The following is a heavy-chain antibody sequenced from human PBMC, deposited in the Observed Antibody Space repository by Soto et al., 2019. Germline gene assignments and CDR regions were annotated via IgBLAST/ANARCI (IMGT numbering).Heavy chain of an antibody. D-gene: IGHD3-10*01. Sequence: SETLSLPCTVPGGSISSYYWSWIRQPPGKGLEWIGYIYYSGSTNYNPSLKSRVTISVDTSKNQFSLKLSSVTAADTAVYYCARDSGLRGLGYYGMDVWGQGTTVTVSS. CDR2: IYYSGST. V-gene: IGHV4-59*01. CDR3: ARDSGLRGLGYYGMDV. J-gene: IGHJ6*02. CDR1: GGSISSYY.